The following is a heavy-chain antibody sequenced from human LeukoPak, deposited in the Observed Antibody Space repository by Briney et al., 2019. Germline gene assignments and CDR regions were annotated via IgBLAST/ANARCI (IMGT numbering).Heavy chain of an antibody. J-gene: IGHJ3*02. CDR3: ARGYLRYSSGWYSGNDAFDI. CDR2: IIPIFGTA. V-gene: IGHV1-69*13. D-gene: IGHD6-19*01. Sequence: SVKVSCKASGGTFSSYAISWVRQAPGQGLEWMGGIIPIFGTANYAQKFQGRVTITADESTSTAYMELSSLRSEDTAVYYCARGYLRYSSGWYSGNDAFDIWGQGTMVTVSS. CDR1: GGTFSSYA.